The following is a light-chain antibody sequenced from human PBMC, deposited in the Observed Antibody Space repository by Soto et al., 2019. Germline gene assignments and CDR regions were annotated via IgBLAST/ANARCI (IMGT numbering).Light chain of an antibody. CDR2: ITS. Sequence: DIQMTQSPTSVSASVGDRVTITCRASQGINSWLARYQQKPGKATKLLIYITSRLQSGVPSTFTVSGSGADFTLTIGSLQPEDSATYYCQQANRFPFTFGPGTKVAL. J-gene: IGKJ3*01. V-gene: IGKV1-12*01. CDR3: QQANRFPFT. CDR1: QGINSW.